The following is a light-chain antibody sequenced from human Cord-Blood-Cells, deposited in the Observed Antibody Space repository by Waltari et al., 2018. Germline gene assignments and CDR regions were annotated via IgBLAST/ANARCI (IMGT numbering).Light chain of an antibody. J-gene: IGKJ3*01. CDR1: QSVSRY. Sequence: EIVLTQSPATLSLSPGDRATLSCRASQSVSRYLAWYQQKPGQAPSLLIYDESNRATGIPARFRGSGSATDFTLTISSLEPEDFAVYYCQQRSNWPTFGPGTKVDIK. V-gene: IGKV3-11*01. CDR3: QQRSNWPT. CDR2: DES.